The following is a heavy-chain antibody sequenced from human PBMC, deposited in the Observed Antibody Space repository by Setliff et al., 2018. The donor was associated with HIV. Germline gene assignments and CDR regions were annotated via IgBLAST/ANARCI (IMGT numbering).Heavy chain of an antibody. CDR1: GGSISSSTYY. D-gene: IGHD6-25*01. Sequence: SETLSLTCTVSGGSISSSTYYWGWIRQPPGKGLEWIGYIYYSGSTKHNPSLKSRVTISLDTSKNQFSLKLTSVIAADTAVYYCARYSPRGYTLTGPYWGQGTLVTVSS. V-gene: IGHV4-61*05. CDR3: ARYSPRGYTLTGPY. CDR2: IYYSGST. J-gene: IGHJ4*02.